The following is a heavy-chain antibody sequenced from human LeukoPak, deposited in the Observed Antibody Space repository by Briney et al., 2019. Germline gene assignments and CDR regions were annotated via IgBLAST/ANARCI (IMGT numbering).Heavy chain of an antibody. D-gene: IGHD4-17*01. V-gene: IGHV3-7*01. CDR3: AKDLAPYDYGDHALDY. J-gene: IGHJ4*02. CDR1: GFTFSSYW. CDR2: IKQDGSEK. Sequence: PGGSLRLSCAASGFTFSSYWMSWVRQAPGKGLEWVANIKQDGSEKYYVDSVKGRFTIPRDNAKNSLYLQMNSLRAEDTAVYYCAKDLAPYDYGDHALDYWGQGTLVTVSS.